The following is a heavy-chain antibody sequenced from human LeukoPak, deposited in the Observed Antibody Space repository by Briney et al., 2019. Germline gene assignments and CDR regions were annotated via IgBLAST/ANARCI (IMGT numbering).Heavy chain of an antibody. CDR3: LRWLHGMAHFDS. V-gene: IGHV6-1*01. CDR1: GDTVSSKSVA. D-gene: IGHD6-19*01. J-gene: IGHJ4*02. CDR2: TCYKSRWSN. Sequence: SQTLSLTCAISGDTVSSKSVASNWVRQSPSRGLEWLVRTCYKSRWSNDYDVSVKSRISINPDTSKNQFSLQLTSVTPDDTAVYFGLRWLHGMAHFDSWGQGTLVIVSS.